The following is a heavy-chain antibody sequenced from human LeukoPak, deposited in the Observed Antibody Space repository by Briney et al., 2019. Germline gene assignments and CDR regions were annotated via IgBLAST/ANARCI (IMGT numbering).Heavy chain of an antibody. V-gene: IGHV1-2*02. Sequence: ASVKVSCKASGYAFTGYYMHWVRQAPGQGLEWMGWINPNSGGTNYAQKFQGRVTMTRDTSISTAYTELSRLRSDDTAVYYCARDPVLYGGKKDWGQGTLVTVSS. CDR3: ARDPVLYGGKKD. CDR2: INPNSGGT. CDR1: GYAFTGYY. J-gene: IGHJ4*02. D-gene: IGHD4-23*01.